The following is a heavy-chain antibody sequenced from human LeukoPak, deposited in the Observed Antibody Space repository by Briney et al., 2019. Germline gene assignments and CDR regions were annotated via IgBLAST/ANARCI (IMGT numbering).Heavy chain of an antibody. D-gene: IGHD6-13*01. Sequence: SETLSLTCTVSGGSISSSSYYWGWIRQPPGKGLEWIGSIYYSGSTYYNPSLKSRVTISVDTSKNQFSLKLSSVTAADTAVYYCARPCKAAAGRGWFDPWGQGTLVTVSS. CDR2: IYYSGST. CDR1: GGSISSSSYY. V-gene: IGHV4-39*01. J-gene: IGHJ5*02. CDR3: ARPCKAAAGRGWFDP.